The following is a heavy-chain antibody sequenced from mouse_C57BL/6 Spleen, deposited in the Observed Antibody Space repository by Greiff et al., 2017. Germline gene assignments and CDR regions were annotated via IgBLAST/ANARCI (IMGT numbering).Heavy chain of an antibody. CDR1: GYTFTSYW. D-gene: IGHD2-4*01. Sequence: VQLQQSGAELAKPGASVKLSCKASGYTFTSYWMHWVKQRPGQGLEWIGYINPSSGYTKYNQKFKDKATLTADKSSSTAYMQLSSLTYEDSAVXYCASPYDYERAWCAYWGQGTLVTVSA. CDR2: INPSSGYT. V-gene: IGHV1-7*01. CDR3: ASPYDYERAWCAY. J-gene: IGHJ3*01.